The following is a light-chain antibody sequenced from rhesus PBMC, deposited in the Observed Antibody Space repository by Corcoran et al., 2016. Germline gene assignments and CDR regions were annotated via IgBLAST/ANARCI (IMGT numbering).Light chain of an antibody. V-gene: IGKV1-33*01. CDR1: QDIRNA. Sequence: DIHMTQSPSSLSASVGDKVTITCRASQDIRNALAWYQPKPGKAPNLLSLTASNLQCGVPSRFSGSGSGTDFTLTISILQPEDFAFYYWQQYSNYPRTFGQGTKVEIK. CDR2: TAS. J-gene: IGKJ1*01. CDR3: QQYSNYPRT.